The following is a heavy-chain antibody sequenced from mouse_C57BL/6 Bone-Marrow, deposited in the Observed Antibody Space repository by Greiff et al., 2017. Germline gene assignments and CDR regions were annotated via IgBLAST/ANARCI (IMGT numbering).Heavy chain of an antibody. CDR2: ISDGGSYT. Sequence: EVKVEESGGGLVKPGGSLKLSCAASGFTFSSYAMSWVRQTPEKRLEWVATISDGGSYTYYPDNVKGRFTISRDNAKNNLYLQMSHLKSEDTAMYYCARDPGYSNYYYAMDYWGQGTSVTVSS. J-gene: IGHJ4*01. D-gene: IGHD2-5*01. V-gene: IGHV5-4*01. CDR1: GFTFSSYA. CDR3: ARDPGYSNYYYAMDY.